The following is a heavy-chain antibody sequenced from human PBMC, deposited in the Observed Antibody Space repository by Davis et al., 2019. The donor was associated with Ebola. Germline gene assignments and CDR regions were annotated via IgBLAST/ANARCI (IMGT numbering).Heavy chain of an antibody. J-gene: IGHJ2*01. V-gene: IGHV4-39*01. Sequence: PSETLSLTCTVSGGSISSSSYYWGWIRQPPGKGLEWIGSIYYSGSTYYNPSLKSRVTISVDTSKNQFSLKLSSVTAADTAVYYCARQLRFLEWLFYFWYFDLWGRGTLVTVSS. CDR2: IYYSGST. D-gene: IGHD3-3*01. CDR3: ARQLRFLEWLFYFWYFDL. CDR1: GGSISSSSYY.